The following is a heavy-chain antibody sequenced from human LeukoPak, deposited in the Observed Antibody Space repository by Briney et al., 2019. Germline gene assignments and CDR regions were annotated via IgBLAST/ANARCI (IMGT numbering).Heavy chain of an antibody. V-gene: IGHV3-23*01. J-gene: IGHJ4*02. CDR3: AKDQANRYYDFWSGYQNFDY. Sequence: TGGSLRLSCAASGFTFSNYAMSWVRQAPGKGLEWVSAISGSGGSTYYADSVKGRFTISRDNSKNTLYLQMNSLRAEDTAVYYCAKDQANRYYDFWSGYQNFDYWGQGTLVTVSS. CDR2: ISGSGGST. CDR1: GFTFSNYA. D-gene: IGHD3-3*01.